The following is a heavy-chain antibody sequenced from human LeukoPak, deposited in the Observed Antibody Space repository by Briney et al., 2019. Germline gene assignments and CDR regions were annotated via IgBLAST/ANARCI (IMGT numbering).Heavy chain of an antibody. Sequence: GGSLRLSCAASGFTFSSYAMSWVRQAPGKGLEWVSAISGSGGSTYYADSLKGRFTISRDNSKNTLYLQMNSLRADDTAVYYCARDGYSGYDFYFDYWGQGTLVTVSS. D-gene: IGHD5-12*01. CDR2: ISGSGGST. CDR1: GFTFSSYA. J-gene: IGHJ4*02. V-gene: IGHV3-23*01. CDR3: ARDGYSGYDFYFDY.